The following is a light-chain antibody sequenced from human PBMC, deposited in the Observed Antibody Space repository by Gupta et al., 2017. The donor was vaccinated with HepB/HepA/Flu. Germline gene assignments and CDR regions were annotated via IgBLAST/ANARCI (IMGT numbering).Light chain of an antibody. CDR2: RNN. CDR1: NSNIAKHY. CDR3: SVWDDIISGRVV. J-gene: IGLJ2*01. Sequence: QSVVTQPPSASVTPEQRSAISCSGSNSNIAKHYVYWYQQLPGTAPKLLIKRNNEPPSGVSDRFCASTSGTSTSLAISGLRSEDEGDYYCSVWDDIISGRVVFGGGTRLTVL. V-gene: IGLV1-47*01.